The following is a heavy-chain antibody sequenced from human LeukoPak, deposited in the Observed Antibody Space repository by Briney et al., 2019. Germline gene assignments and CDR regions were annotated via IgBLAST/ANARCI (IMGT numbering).Heavy chain of an antibody. Sequence: SETLSLTCSVSGGSMNSYYWSWIRQSPGKGLEWIGYIYYSGSTNYNPSPKSRVTISVDTSKNQFSLKLSSVTAADTAVYYCARHVWLQPFDYWGQGTLVTVSS. CDR3: ARHVWLQPFDY. V-gene: IGHV4-59*08. J-gene: IGHJ4*02. D-gene: IGHD3-9*01. CDR2: IYYSGST. CDR1: GGSMNSYY.